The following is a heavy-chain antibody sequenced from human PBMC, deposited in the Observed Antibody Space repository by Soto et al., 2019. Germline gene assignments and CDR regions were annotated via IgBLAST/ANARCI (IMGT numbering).Heavy chain of an antibody. J-gene: IGHJ4*02. CDR1: GGSISSSS. V-gene: IGHV4-59*01. Sequence: SETLSLTCTVSGGSISSSSWSWIRQPPGRGLEWIGYIYNNGRTDYNPSLKSRVTISVDTSKNHFSLKLSSVTPADTAMYYCARSSRSYFDYWGQGTLVTVSS. CDR3: ARSSRSYFDY. CDR2: IYNNGRT.